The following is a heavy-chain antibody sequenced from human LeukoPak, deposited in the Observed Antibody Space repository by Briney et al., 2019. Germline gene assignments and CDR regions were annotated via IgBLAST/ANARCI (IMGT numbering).Heavy chain of an antibody. CDR3: ARGVGAPGDYYYYMDV. V-gene: IGHV3-21*01. CDR2: ISSSSYI. CDR1: GFTFSSYS. J-gene: IGHJ6*03. D-gene: IGHD1-26*01. Sequence: PGGSLRLSCAASGFTFSSYSMNWVRQAPGKGLEWVSSISSSSYIYYADSVKGRFTISRDNAKNSLDLQMNSLRAEDTAVYYCARGVGAPGDYYYYMDVWGKGTTVSVSS.